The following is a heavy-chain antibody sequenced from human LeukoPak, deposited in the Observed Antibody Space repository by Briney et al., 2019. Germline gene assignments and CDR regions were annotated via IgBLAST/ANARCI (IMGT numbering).Heavy chain of an antibody. D-gene: IGHD4-17*01. V-gene: IGHV3-9*01. Sequence: GGSLRLSCVASGFTFKHFAMHWVRQVPGKGLEWVSAISWESGTTGYAESVKGRFTISRDNSKNTLYLQMNSLRAEDTAVYYCAKDGVLLGDYADYFDYWGQGTLVTVSS. CDR3: AKDGVLLGDYADYFDY. J-gene: IGHJ4*02. CDR2: ISWESGTT. CDR1: GFTFKHFA.